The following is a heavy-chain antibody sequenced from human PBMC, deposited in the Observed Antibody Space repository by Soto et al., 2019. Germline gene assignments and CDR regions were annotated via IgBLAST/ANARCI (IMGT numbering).Heavy chain of an antibody. CDR2: IKSKTDGGTT. CDR1: GFTFSNAW. J-gene: IGHJ6*04. CDR3: TTAEGRSSSWPVEDV. D-gene: IGHD6-13*01. V-gene: IGHV3-15*01. Sequence: EVQLVESGGGLVKPGGSLRLSCAASGFTFSNAWMSWVRQAPGKGLEWVGRIKSKTDGGTTDYAAPVKGRFTISRDDSKNTLHLQMNSLKTEDTAVYYCTTAEGRSSSWPVEDVWGKGTTVTVSS.